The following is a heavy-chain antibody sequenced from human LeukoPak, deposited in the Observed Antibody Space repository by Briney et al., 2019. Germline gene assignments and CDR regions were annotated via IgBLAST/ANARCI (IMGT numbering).Heavy chain of an antibody. Sequence: SETLSLTCSVSGDSISSGDSYWGWIRQHPWKGLEWIGSIYYVGSPYNNPSLNSRRVTMSVDTPKNQFSLKLPSVTAADTAVYYCARISITKRAMDVWGQGTTVTVSS. V-gene: IGHV4-39*01. CDR3: ARISITKRAMDV. D-gene: IGHD3-3*01. CDR2: IYYVGSP. CDR1: GDSISSGDSY. J-gene: IGHJ6*02.